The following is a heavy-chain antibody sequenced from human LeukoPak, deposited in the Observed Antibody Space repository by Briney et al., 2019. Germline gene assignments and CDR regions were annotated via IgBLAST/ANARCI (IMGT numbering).Heavy chain of an antibody. D-gene: IGHD6-13*01. V-gene: IGHV3-48*04. CDR2: ISSSSSTI. CDR3: ARDMSSSGIDY. CDR1: GFTLRSYS. J-gene: IGHJ4*02. Sequence: GGSLRLSCAASGFTLRSYSMKWVRQAPGKGLEWVSYISSSSSTIYYADSVKGRFTISRDNAKNSLYLQMNSLRAEDTAVYYCARDMSSSGIDYWGQGTLVTVSS.